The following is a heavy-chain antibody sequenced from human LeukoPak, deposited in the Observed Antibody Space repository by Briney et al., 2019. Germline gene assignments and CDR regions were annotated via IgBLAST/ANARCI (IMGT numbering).Heavy chain of an antibody. Sequence: GASVKVSCKPSGYTFTKYYMNWVRQAPGQGLEWMGIMHPTGDSTNYAQKFQGRVTLTRDTSTGTFYMELSSLTSEDTAVYYCARHDFDLPMIYSFFVHWGQGTLVTVSS. CDR1: GYTFTKYY. V-gene: IGHV1-46*01. D-gene: IGHD3-3*01. J-gene: IGHJ5*02. CDR3: ARHDFDLPMIYSFFVH. CDR2: MHPTGDST.